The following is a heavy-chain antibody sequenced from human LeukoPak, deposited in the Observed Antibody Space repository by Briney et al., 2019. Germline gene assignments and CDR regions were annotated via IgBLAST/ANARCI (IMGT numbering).Heavy chain of an antibody. J-gene: IGHJ3*02. V-gene: IGHV3-7*01. D-gene: IGHD3-3*01. Sequence: SGGPLRLSCAASRFTFSSYWMSWVRQAPGKGLEWVANIKQDGTEKYYVDSVKGRFTISRDNVKNSLYLQLNSLRAEDTAVYYCARGSRFGVVERDAFDIWGQGTMVTVSS. CDR2: IKQDGTEK. CDR1: RFTFSSYW. CDR3: ARGSRFGVVERDAFDI.